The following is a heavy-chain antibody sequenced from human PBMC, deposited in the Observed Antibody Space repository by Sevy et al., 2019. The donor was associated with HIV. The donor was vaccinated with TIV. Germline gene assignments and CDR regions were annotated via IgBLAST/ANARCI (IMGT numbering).Heavy chain of an antibody. Sequence: SETLSLTCTVFGGSISAYYWSWIRQPPGKGLEYIGYIYYTGSTNYNPSLKSRVTISVDTSKNQFSLRLTSVTAADTAIYYCARAPPVRSGDDSLNWFDPWGQGPLVTVSS. CDR1: GGSISAYY. D-gene: IGHD5-12*01. CDR2: IYYTGST. J-gene: IGHJ5*02. CDR3: ARAPPVRSGDDSLNWFDP. V-gene: IGHV4-59*01.